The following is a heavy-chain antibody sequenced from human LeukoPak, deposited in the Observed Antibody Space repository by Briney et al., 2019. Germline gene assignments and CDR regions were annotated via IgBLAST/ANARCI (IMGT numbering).Heavy chain of an antibody. CDR1: GGSFSGYY. J-gene: IGHJ4*02. CDR3: ARGGDYDSSGYYRNSTFLFDY. CDR2: INHSGSS. D-gene: IGHD3-22*01. Sequence: TSETLSLTCTVYGGSFSGYYWSGIGQPPGKGLDGMGEINHSGSSNYNPSLTSRVTRSVDPSTNQFSLKLSSVSAADTAVYYWARGGDYDSSGYYRNSTFLFDYSGQGTLDTVSS. V-gene: IGHV4-34*01.